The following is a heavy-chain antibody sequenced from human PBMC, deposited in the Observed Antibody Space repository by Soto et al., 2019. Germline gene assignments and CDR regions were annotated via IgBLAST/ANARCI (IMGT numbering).Heavy chain of an antibody. CDR2: IIPIFGTA. CDR1: GGTFSSYA. CDR3: ARDYDFWSGYYPYYYYYGMDV. J-gene: IGHJ6*02. Sequence: SVKVSCKASGGTFSSYAISWVRQAPGQGLEWMGGIIPIFGTANYAQKFQGRVTITADESTSTAYMELSSLRSEDTAVYYCARDYDFWSGYYPYYYYYGMDVWGQGTTVTVSS. D-gene: IGHD3-3*01. V-gene: IGHV1-69*13.